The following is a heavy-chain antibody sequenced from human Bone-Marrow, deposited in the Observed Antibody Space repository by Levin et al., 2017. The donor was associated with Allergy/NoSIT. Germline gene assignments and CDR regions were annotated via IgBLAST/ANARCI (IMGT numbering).Heavy chain of an antibody. D-gene: IGHD3-22*01. Sequence: SETLSLTCTVSGGSISSYYWSWIRQPAGKGLEWIGRIYTSGSTNYNPSLKSRVTMSVDTSKNQFSLKLSSVTAADTAVYYCARGRGYDSSGYYRRSQYYFDYWGQGTLVTVSS. CDR1: GGSISSYY. CDR2: IYTSGST. V-gene: IGHV4-4*07. CDR3: ARGRGYDSSGYYRRSQYYFDY. J-gene: IGHJ4*02.